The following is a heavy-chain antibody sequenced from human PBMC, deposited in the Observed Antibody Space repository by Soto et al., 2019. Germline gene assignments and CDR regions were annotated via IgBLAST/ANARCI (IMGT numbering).Heavy chain of an antibody. CDR1: GYSISSSNW. J-gene: IGHJ4*02. CDR2: IYYSGTT. CDR3: ARRYGASFDY. V-gene: IGHV4-28*01. Sequence: SETLSLTCAVSGYSISSSNWWGWIRQPPGKGLEWIGYIYYSGTTYYNPSLKSRVTISVDTSKNQFSLKLSSVTAADTAVYYCARRYGASFDYWGQGTLVTVSS. D-gene: IGHD4-17*01.